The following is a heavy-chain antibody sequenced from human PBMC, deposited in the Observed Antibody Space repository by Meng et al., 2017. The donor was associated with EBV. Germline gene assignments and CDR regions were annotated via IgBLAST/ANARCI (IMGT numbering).Heavy chain of an antibody. Sequence: VQVLRAAAEVKTPGSSVKVSCKTSGGPFRYYAISWVRQAPGQGLEWLGGFLPRLGAPNYAQKFHGRVKITADESTSTHYMDLSSLRSEDTAIYYCASESGRGYTPDYWGQGTLVTVSS. D-gene: IGHD3-10*01. V-gene: IGHV1-69*01. CDR3: ASESGRGYTPDY. J-gene: IGHJ4*02. CDR1: GGPFRYYA. CDR2: FLPRLGAP.